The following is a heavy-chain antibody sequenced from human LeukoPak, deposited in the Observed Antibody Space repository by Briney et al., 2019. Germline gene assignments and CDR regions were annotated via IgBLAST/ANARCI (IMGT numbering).Heavy chain of an antibody. CDR2: ISAYNGNT. CDR1: GYTFTSYG. Sequence: GASVKVSCKASGYTFTSYGISWVRQAPGQGLEWMGWISAYNGNTNYAQKLQGRVTMTTDTSTSTAYMELRSLRSDDTAVYHCASSWSGYYMGYWGQGTLVTVSS. D-gene: IGHD3-3*01. J-gene: IGHJ4*02. V-gene: IGHV1-18*01. CDR3: ASSWSGYYMGY.